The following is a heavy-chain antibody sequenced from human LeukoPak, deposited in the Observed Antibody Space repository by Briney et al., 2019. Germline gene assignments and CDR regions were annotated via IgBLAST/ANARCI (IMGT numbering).Heavy chain of an antibody. CDR3: VRDRPHNWFDP. J-gene: IGHJ5*02. CDR1: GYTFTGYY. V-gene: IGHV1-2*02. CDR2: IKPNSGDT. Sequence: GASVKVSCKASGYTFTGYYIHRVRQAPGQGLEWMGLIKPNSGDTKYAQKFQGRVTMTRDTSITTAYMELSSLRSDDTALYYCVRDRPHNWFDPWGQGTLVTVSS.